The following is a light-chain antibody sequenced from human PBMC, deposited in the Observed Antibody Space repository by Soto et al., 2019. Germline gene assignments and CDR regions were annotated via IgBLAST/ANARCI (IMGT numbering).Light chain of an antibody. CDR1: QGISSA. Sequence: AIQLTQSPSSLSASVGDRVTITCRASQGISSAVAWYQQKPGKPPKLLMYDASSLESGVPPRFSGSGSGTEFTLTISSLQPDDFATYYCQQRSNWPPITFGQGTRLEIK. CDR3: QQRSNWPPIT. V-gene: IGKV1D-13*01. CDR2: DAS. J-gene: IGKJ5*01.